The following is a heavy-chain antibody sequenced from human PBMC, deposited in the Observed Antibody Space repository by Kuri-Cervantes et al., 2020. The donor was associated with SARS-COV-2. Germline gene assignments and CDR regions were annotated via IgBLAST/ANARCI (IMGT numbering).Heavy chain of an antibody. J-gene: IGHJ4*02. CDR2: IGPSGTTK. CDR1: GFIFSDYY. CDR3: ARASFDFWSGYYTGYFLDY. D-gene: IGHD3-3*01. V-gene: IGHV3-11*04. Sequence: GGSLRLSCTASGFIFSDYYMTWIRQAPGKGLEWVSNIGPSGTTKYYADSVKGRFTISRDNAKNSLYLQMSSLRAEDTAVYYCARASFDFWSGYYTGYFLDYWGQGTLVTVSS.